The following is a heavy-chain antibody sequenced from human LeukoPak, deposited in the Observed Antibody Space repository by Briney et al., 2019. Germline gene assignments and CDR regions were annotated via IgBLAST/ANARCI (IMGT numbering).Heavy chain of an antibody. CDR1: GGSISGYY. J-gene: IGHJ6*02. CDR3: ARKAVLPAAISRMGYYYGMDV. D-gene: IGHD2-2*01. CDR2: IDHSGST. Sequence: SETLSLTCAVYGGSISGYYWSWIRQPPGKGLEWIGAIDHSGSTNYNPSLKSRVTISVDTSKNQFSLKLSSVTGADTAVYYCARKAVLPAAISRMGYYYGMDVWGQGTTVTVSS. V-gene: IGHV4-34*01.